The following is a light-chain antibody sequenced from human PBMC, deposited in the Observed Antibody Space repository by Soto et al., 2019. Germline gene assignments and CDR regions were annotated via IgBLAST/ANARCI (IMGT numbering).Light chain of an antibody. CDR1: QSVSSN. V-gene: IGKV3-15*01. CDR3: QQYYNWSPLT. CDR2: GAS. Sequence: EIVMTQSPATLSVSPGERATLSCMASQSVSSNLAWYRQKPGQAPRLLVYGASTRATGIPARFSGSESGTEFSLSISSLQSEDFAVYYCQQYYNWSPLTFGGGTKVGIK. J-gene: IGKJ4*01.